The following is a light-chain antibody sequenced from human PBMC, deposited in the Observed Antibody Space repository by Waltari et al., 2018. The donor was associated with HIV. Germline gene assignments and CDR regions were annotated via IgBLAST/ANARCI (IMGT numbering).Light chain of an antibody. V-gene: IGKV3-20*01. CDR2: GAS. Sequence: EVVLTQSPGTLSLSPGERATLSCRTSESVSNSFLAWYQQKPGQAPRLLIYGASSRATDIPDRFSGCGSGTDFTLTIRSLAPEDLGVYSCQICGSSYGPRWTFGQGTKVEIK. CDR1: ESVSNSF. CDR3: QICGSSYGPRWT. J-gene: IGKJ1*01.